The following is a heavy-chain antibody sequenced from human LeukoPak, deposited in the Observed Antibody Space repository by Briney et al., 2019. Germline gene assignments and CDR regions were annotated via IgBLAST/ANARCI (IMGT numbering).Heavy chain of an antibody. Sequence: GGSLRLSCAASGFTVSSNSMSWVRQAPGKGLEWVSVIDSGGSTYCADSVKGRFTISRDNSKNTLYLQMNSLRAEDTAVYYCAKDRGIISDYWGQGTLVTVSS. J-gene: IGHJ4*02. CDR3: AKDRGIISDY. CDR1: GFTVSSNS. V-gene: IGHV3-66*01. D-gene: IGHD3-10*01. CDR2: IDSGGST.